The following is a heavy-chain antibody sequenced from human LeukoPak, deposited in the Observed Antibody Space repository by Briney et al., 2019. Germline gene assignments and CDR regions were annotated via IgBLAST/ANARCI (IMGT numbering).Heavy chain of an antibody. CDR3: ARAWGSLYYFDH. Sequence: ASVKVSCKASGYSFTVYFLHCVRQAPGQGLEWMGWINPNNGLTNYTQKFKGRVTIIRDTSSATDYMELNRLTSDDTAVFYCARAWGSLYYFDHWGQGTLVTVSS. J-gene: IGHJ4*02. V-gene: IGHV1-2*02. CDR2: INPNNGLT. CDR1: GYSFTVYF. D-gene: IGHD3-16*01.